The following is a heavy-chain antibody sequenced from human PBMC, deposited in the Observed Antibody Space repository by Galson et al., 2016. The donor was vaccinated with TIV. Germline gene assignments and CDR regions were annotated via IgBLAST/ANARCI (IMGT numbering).Heavy chain of an antibody. V-gene: IGHV3-7*03. CDR1: GFTLSTYW. D-gene: IGHD2-2*01. Sequence: SLRLSCAASGFTLSTYWMSWVRQAPGKGLEWVANINQDESKKYYVDSVMGRFTISRDNAKNSLYLQMNSLRVEDAAVYFCARGCPTTSCYHPYWGQGTLVTVSS. J-gene: IGHJ4*02. CDR3: ARGCPTTSCYHPY. CDR2: INQDESKK.